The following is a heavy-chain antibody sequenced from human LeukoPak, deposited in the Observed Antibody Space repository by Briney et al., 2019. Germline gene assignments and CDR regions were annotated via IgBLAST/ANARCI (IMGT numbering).Heavy chain of an antibody. CDR1: GYSISSGYY. CDR3: ARVLWNDVGSAFDI. Sequence: SETLSLTCTVSGYSISSGYYWGWIRQPPGKGLEWIGSIYHSGSTYYNPSLKSRVTISVDTSKNQFSLKLSSVTAADTAVYYCARVLWNDVGSAFDIWGQGTMVTVSS. D-gene: IGHD1-1*01. CDR2: IYHSGST. V-gene: IGHV4-38-2*02. J-gene: IGHJ3*02.